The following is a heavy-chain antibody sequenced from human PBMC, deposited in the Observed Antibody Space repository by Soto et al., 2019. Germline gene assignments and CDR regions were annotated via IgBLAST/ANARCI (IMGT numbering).Heavy chain of an antibody. Sequence: SETLSLTCAVSGGSITSSNWWNWVRQPPGKGLEWIGETYHDGTTKYNSSLKSRVTISVDKSRNQFSLNLDSVTAADTAVYYCAVRGTYYPYWGQGTLVTVYS. CDR1: GGSITSSNW. V-gene: IGHV4-4*02. CDR2: TYHDGTT. J-gene: IGHJ4*02. CDR3: AVRGTYYPY. D-gene: IGHD1-26*01.